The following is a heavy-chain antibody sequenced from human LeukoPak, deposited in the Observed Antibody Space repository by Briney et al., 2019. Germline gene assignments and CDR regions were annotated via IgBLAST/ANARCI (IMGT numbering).Heavy chain of an antibody. CDR3: ASRQDLGWHYDN. CDR1: GFTFSSYA. D-gene: IGHD6-19*01. V-gene: IGHV3-23*01. J-gene: IGHJ4*02. Sequence: GGSLRLSCAAAGFTFSSYAMSWVRQAPGKGLESVSGFSRGGSITNYADSVKGRFTISRDISKNTLYLQMNSLRAEDTAVYYCASRQDLGWHYDNWGQGTLVTVSS. CDR2: FSRGGSIT.